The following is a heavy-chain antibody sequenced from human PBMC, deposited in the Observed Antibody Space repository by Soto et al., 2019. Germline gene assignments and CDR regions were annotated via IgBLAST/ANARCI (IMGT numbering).Heavy chain of an antibody. CDR1: GFTFSSYG. Sequence: GGSLRLSCAASGFTFSSYGMHWVRQAPGKGLEWVAVIWYDGSNKYYADSVKGRFTISRDNSKNTLYLQMNSLRAEDTAVYYCAREPVRGVNYYYYYGMDVWGQGTTVTVSS. CDR2: IWYDGSNK. CDR3: AREPVRGVNYYYYYGMDV. V-gene: IGHV3-33*01. J-gene: IGHJ6*02. D-gene: IGHD3-10*01.